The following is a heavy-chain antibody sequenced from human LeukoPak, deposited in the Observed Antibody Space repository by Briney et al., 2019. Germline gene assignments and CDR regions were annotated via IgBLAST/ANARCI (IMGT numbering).Heavy chain of an antibody. Sequence: PSETLSLTCTVSGGSISSYYWSWIRQPPGKGLEWIGYIYYSGSTNYNPSLKSRVTISVDTSKNQFSLKLSSVTAADTAVYYCARDRFFLSPGSYSSGWYLRPVYYYYYMDVWGKGTTVTVSS. V-gene: IGHV4-59*01. CDR1: GGSISSYY. J-gene: IGHJ6*03. D-gene: IGHD6-19*01. CDR3: ARDRFFLSPGSYSSGWYLRPVYYYYYMDV. CDR2: IYYSGST.